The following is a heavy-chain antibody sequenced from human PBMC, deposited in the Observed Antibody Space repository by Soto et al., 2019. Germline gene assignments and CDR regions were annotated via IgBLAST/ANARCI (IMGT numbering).Heavy chain of an antibody. D-gene: IGHD2-21*01. Sequence: SETLSLTCTVSGGSVSSGSHYWTWIRQSPGKGLEWIGYVYYLGAANYNPSLESRVTISVGTSKNQFSLRSEDTAVYFCARDISRRQTYYGMDVWAKGPRSPSP. CDR1: GGSVSSGSHY. V-gene: IGHV4-61*01. J-gene: IGHJ6*02. CDR3: ARDISRRQTYYGMDV. CDR2: VYYLGAA.